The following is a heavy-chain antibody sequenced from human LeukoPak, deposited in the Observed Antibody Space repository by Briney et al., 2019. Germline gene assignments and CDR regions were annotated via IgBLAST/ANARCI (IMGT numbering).Heavy chain of an antibody. CDR2: ISSSGSTI. CDR3: ASGRYYYGSGRDY. Sequence: GGSLRLSCAASGFTLSSYEMNWVRQAPGKGLEWVSYISSSGSTIYYADSVKGRFTISRDNAKNSLYLQMNSLRAEDTAVYYCASGRYYYGSGRDYWGQGTLVTVSS. D-gene: IGHD3-10*01. J-gene: IGHJ4*02. V-gene: IGHV3-48*03. CDR1: GFTLSSYE.